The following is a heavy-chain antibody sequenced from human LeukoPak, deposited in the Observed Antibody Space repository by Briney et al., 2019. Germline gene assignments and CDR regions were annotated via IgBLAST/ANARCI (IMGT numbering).Heavy chain of an antibody. CDR3: ATKSLYVWGSYRHDAFDI. V-gene: IGHV1-24*01. D-gene: IGHD3-16*02. J-gene: IGHJ3*02. Sequence: GASVKVSCKVSGYTLTELSMHWVRQAPGKGLEWMGGFDPEDGETFYAQKFQGRVTMTEDTSTDTAYMELSSLRSEDAAVYYCATKSLYVWGSYRHDAFDIWGQGTMVTVSS. CDR1: GYTLTELS. CDR2: FDPEDGET.